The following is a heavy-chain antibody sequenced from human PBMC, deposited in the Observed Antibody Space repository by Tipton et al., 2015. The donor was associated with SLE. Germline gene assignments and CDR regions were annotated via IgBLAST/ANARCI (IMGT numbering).Heavy chain of an antibody. V-gene: IGHV1-46*01. CDR3: ARGGCTLTSFGNYYYYYYMDV. D-gene: IGHD3-16*01. CDR2: INPSGGST. J-gene: IGHJ6*03. CDR1: GYTFTSYY. Sequence: QLVQSGAEVKKPGASVKVSCKASGYTFTSYYMHWVRQAPGQGLEWMGIINPSGGSTSYAQKFQGRVTMTRDTSTSTVYMELSSQRSEVVAVYYCARGGCTLTSFGNYYYYYYMDVWGKGHTVTVS.